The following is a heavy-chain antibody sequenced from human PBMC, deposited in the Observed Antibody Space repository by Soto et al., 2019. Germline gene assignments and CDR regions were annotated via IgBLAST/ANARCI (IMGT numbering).Heavy chain of an antibody. CDR2: IIPIFGTA. CDR1: GGTFSSYA. J-gene: IGHJ6*02. CDR3: ARHDSGSPPSYYYGMDV. V-gene: IGHV1-69*01. Sequence: QVQLVQSGAEVKKPGSSVKVSCKASGGTFSSYAISWVRQAPGQGLEWMGGIIPIFGTANYAQKFQGRVTITADESTSTAYMELSSLRSEDTAVYYCARHDSGSPPSYYYGMDVWGQGTTVTVSS. D-gene: IGHD1-26*01.